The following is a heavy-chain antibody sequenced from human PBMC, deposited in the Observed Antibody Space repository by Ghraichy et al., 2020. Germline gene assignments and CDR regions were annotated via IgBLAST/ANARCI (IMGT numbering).Heavy chain of an antibody. CDR2: VYYSGST. J-gene: IGHJ3*02. V-gene: IGHV4-59*11. CDR1: GGPIGTPY. Sequence: SETLSLTCSVSGGPIGTPYWSWIRQPPGKPLEWIGHVYYSGSTNYNPSLKSRVTISVDTSRNEFSLRVNSVTGADTAIYYCATNSSSSVAFDIWGQGTKVTIS. CDR3: ATNSSSSVAFDI. D-gene: IGHD6-6*01.